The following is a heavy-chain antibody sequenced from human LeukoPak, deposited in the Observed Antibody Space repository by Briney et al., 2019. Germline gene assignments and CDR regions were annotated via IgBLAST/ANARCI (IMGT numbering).Heavy chain of an antibody. CDR1: GFTFSSYG. CDR3: ARSNYGYYYDSSAVGYYFDY. D-gene: IGHD3-22*01. Sequence: GGSLRPSCAASGFTFSSYGMHWVRQAPGKGLEWVAVIWYDGSNKYYADSVKGRFTISRDNSKNTLYLQMNSLRAEDTAVYYCARSNYGYYYDSSAVGYYFDYWGQGTLVTVSS. CDR2: IWYDGSNK. V-gene: IGHV3-33*01. J-gene: IGHJ4*02.